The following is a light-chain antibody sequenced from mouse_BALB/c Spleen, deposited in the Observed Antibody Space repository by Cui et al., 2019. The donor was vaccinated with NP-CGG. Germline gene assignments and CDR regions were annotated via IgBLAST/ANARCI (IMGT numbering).Light chain of an antibody. Sequence: QTVVTQVYALTTSPGETVTLTCRSNTGAVTTSNYANWVQEKPDHLFTGLIGGTNNRIPGVPARFSGSLIGDKAALTITGAQTEDEAIYFCSLWYSNHWVFGGGTKLTVL. CDR2: GTN. CDR1: TGAVTTSNY. J-gene: IGLJ1*01. CDR3: SLWYSNHWV. V-gene: IGLV1*01.